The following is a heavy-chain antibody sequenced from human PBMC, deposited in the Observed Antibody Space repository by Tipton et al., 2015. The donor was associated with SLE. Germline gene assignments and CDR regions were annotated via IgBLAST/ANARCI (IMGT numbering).Heavy chain of an antibody. D-gene: IGHD6-25*01. Sequence: TLSLTCTVSGGSITNHYWNWIRQPPGKGLEWIANIDHSGCTYYNPSLKSRVTISVDTSKNQFSLKLRSVTAADTAVYYCARLKGRLELPGYHYYMDVWGKGTTVTVSS. CDR1: GGSITNHY. CDR3: ARLKGRLELPGYHYYMDV. CDR2: IDHSGCT. V-gene: IGHV4-59*04. J-gene: IGHJ6*03.